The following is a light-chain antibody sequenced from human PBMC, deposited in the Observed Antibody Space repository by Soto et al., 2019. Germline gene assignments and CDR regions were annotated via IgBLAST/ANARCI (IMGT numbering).Light chain of an antibody. J-gene: IGLJ3*02. V-gene: IGLV1-44*01. CDR3: AAWDSSLRAPV. CDR2: TTS. Sequence: QSVLTQPPSVSGTPGQRVTISCSGSSSNIGTESVNWYQHLPGTAPRLLISTTSLRTSEIPDRFRGSKSGTSASLAISGLQSEDEADYYCAAWDSSLRAPVFGTGTKLTVL. CDR1: SSNIGTES.